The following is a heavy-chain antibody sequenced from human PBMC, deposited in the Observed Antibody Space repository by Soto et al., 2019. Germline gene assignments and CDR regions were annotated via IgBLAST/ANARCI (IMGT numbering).Heavy chain of an antibody. CDR2: TYHSGST. CDR3: ARAHYGDYGYGMDV. V-gene: IGHV4-30-2*01. D-gene: IGHD4-17*01. Sequence: SETLSLTCAVSGGSISSGGYSWSWIRQPPGKGLEWIGYTYHSGSTYYNPSLKSRVTISVDRSKNQFSLKLSSVTAADTAVYYCARAHYGDYGYGMDVWGQGTTVTVSS. CDR1: GGSISSGGYS. J-gene: IGHJ6*02.